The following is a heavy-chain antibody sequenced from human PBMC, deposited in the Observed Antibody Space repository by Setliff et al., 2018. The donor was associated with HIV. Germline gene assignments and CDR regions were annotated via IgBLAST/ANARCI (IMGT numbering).Heavy chain of an antibody. CDR2: ISWDGAIT. J-gene: IGHJ6*03. Sequence: GESLKISCAASGFIFDGYAMHWVRQVPGKGLEWVALISWDGAITNYADSVKGRFTISRDSSKNSLYLQMNSLRTEDTALYYCAREGGSERMPFFYYYMDVWGKGTTVTVSS. CDR3: AREGGSERMPFFYYYMDV. CDR1: GFIFDGYA. D-gene: IGHD3-10*01. V-gene: IGHV3-43*01.